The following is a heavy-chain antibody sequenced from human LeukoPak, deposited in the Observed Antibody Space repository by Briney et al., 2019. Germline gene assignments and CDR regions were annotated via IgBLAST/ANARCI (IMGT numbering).Heavy chain of an antibody. CDR3: ARDVDIVVVPAAIGY. D-gene: IGHD2-2*03. V-gene: IGHV4-38-2*02. CDR1: GYSISSGYY. CDR2: IYHSGST. J-gene: IGHJ4*02. Sequence: SETLSLTCAVSGYSISSGYYWGWIRQPPGKGLEWIGSIYHSGSTYYNPSLKSRVTISVDTSKNQFSLKLSSVTAADTAVYYRARDVDIVVVPAAIGYWGQGTLVTVSS.